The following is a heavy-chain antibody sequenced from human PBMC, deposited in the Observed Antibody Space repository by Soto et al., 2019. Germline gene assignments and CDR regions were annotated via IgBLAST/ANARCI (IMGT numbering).Heavy chain of an antibody. Sequence: EELLVESGGNLVQPGRSLTLSCAASGFTFDDYAFHWVRQTPEKGLEWVSGIGWNSGNINYADSIKVRFIISRDNAKNSLYLQMNSLRIEDTALYYCARGPRDYYDSSGFFNPYFDLWGRGTLVIVSS. J-gene: IGHJ2*01. D-gene: IGHD3-22*01. CDR1: GFTFDDYA. V-gene: IGHV3-9*01. CDR3: ARGPRDYYDSSGFFNPYFDL. CDR2: IGWNSGNI.